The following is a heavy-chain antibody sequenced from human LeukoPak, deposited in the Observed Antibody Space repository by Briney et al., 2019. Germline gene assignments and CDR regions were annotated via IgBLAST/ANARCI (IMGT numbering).Heavy chain of an antibody. CDR3: AKDPSWDTAMVRYYYYGMDV. D-gene: IGHD5-18*01. Sequence: GGSLRLSCAASGFTFSSYAMSWVRQPPGKGREGVSYISSSSSTIYYADSVKGRFTISRDNSKNTLYLQMNSLRAEDTAVYYCAKDPSWDTAMVRYYYYGMDVWGQGTTVTVSS. CDR1: GFTFSSYA. V-gene: IGHV3-23*01. CDR2: ISSSSSTI. J-gene: IGHJ6*02.